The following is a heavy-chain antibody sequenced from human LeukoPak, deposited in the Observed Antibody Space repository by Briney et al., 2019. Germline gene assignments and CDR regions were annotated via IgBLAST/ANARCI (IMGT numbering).Heavy chain of an antibody. J-gene: IGHJ5*02. V-gene: IGHV5-51*01. CDR2: IYPGDSDT. CDR1: GYSFTSYW. D-gene: IGHD2-15*01. Sequence: GESLKISCKASGYSFTSYWIAWVRQMPGKGLEWMGIIYPGDSDTTYSPSFQGQVTISADKSISTAYLQWSSLKASDTAMYYCARVVAAIINWFDPWGQGTLVTVSS. CDR3: ARVVAAIINWFDP.